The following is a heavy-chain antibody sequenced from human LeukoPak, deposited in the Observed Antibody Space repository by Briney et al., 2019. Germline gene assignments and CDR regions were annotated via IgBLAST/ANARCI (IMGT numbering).Heavy chain of an antibody. CDR1: GFTFDDYA. CDR2: ISWNSGSI. J-gene: IGHJ4*02. CDR3: AKSVPTYYDFWSGFDY. D-gene: IGHD3-3*01. V-gene: IGHV3-9*01. Sequence: GGSLRLSCAASGFTFDDYAMHWVRQAPGKGLEWVSGISWNSGSIGYADSVKGRFTISRDNAKNSLYLQMNSLRAEDTALCYCAKSVPTYYDFWSGFDYWGQGTLVTVSS.